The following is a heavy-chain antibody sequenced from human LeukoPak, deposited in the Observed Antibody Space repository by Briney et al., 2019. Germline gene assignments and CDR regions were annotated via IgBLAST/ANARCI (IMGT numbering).Heavy chain of an antibody. CDR1: GYTFTGYY. CDR3: ARDSGYSSSWSHDY. CDR2: INPNSGGT. V-gene: IGHV1-2*02. Sequence: ASVKVSCKASGYTFTGYYMHWVRQAPGQGLEWMGWINPNSGGTNYAQKFQGRVTMTRDTSISTAYMELSRLRSDDTAVYYCARDSGYSSSWSHDYWGQGTLVTVSS. D-gene: IGHD6-13*01. J-gene: IGHJ4*02.